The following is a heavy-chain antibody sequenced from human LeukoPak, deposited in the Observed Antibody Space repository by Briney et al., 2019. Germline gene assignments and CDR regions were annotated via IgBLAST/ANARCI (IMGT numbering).Heavy chain of an antibody. J-gene: IGHJ4*02. V-gene: IGHV3-23*01. Sequence: GGSLRLSCAASGFTFSSYAMSWVRQAPGRGLEWVATLSGSGAGTYYSDSVQGRFTISRDNSKNTLYLQMNSLRAEDTAVYYCAKEGLDYDILTGYYSGWGQGTLVTVSS. CDR1: GFTFSSYA. CDR2: LSGSGAGT. CDR3: AKEGLDYDILTGYYSG. D-gene: IGHD3-9*01.